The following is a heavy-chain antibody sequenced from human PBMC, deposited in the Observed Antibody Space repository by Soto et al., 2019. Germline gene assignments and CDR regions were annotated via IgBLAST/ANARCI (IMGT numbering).Heavy chain of an antibody. J-gene: IGHJ6*03. Sequence: GGSLRLSCAASGFTFRTYAMSWVRQAPGKGLEWVSAISGSGGSTYYADSVKGRFTISRDNSKNTLYLQMNSLRPEDMAVYYCARRARPDFYYMDVWGKGTTVTVSS. CDR2: ISGSGGST. V-gene: IGHV3-23*01. CDR3: ARRARPDFYYMDV. D-gene: IGHD6-6*01. CDR1: GFTFRTYA.